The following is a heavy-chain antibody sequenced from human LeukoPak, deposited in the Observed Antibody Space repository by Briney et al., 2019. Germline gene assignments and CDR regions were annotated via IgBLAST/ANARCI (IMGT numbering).Heavy chain of an antibody. CDR1: GGTFSGYY. D-gene: IGHD1-26*01. V-gene: IGHV4-34*01. CDR3: ARLSVIVGAALEYYYYYMDV. J-gene: IGHJ6*03. Sequence: SETLSLTCAVYGGTFSGYYWSWIRQPPGKRLEWVGESNDSGGTNYNPSLKSRVTISADKSKNQVSLRLTSVTAADTAVYYCARLSVIVGAALEYYYYYMDVWGQGTTVAVSS. CDR2: SNDSGGT.